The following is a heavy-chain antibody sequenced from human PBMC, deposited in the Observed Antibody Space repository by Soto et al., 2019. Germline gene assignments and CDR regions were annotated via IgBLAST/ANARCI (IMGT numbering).Heavy chain of an antibody. CDR2: ITSRRYGGTT. CDR3: ARMLARKYCRSGSCSAFDI. CDR1: GFTFGDYA. Sequence: EVQLVESGGGLVQPGRSLRLSCTASGFTFGDYAMIWFRQAPRRELEWVGFITSRRYGGTTESAASGKGRLSISRDAYKTVAYLKMNSLKTEDTAVYYCARMLARKYCRSGSCSAFDIWGEGTMVTVSS. D-gene: IGHD2-15*01. J-gene: IGHJ3*02. V-gene: IGHV3-49*03.